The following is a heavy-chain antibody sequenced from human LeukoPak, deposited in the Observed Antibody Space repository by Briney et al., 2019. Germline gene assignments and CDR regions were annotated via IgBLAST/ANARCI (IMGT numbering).Heavy chain of an antibody. CDR2: MSGSGGST. D-gene: IGHD2-15*01. J-gene: IGHJ4*02. CDR1: GFTFSSYA. CDR3: AKGGGGSCYSQVDY. Sequence: GGSLRLSCAASGFTFSSYAMSWVRQAPGKGLEWVSAMSGSGGSTYYADSVKGRFTISRHTSKNTLYLQMNSLRAEDTAVYYCAKGGGGSCYSQVDYWGQGTLATVSS. V-gene: IGHV3-23*01.